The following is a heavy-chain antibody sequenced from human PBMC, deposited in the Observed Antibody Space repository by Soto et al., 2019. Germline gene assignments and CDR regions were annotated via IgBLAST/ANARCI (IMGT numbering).Heavy chain of an antibody. Sequence: QVQLQESGPGLVKPSQTLSLTCTVSGGSIRGGDYYWSWIRQHPGKGLEWIGYIFYSGNSFYNPSLKSGVTISVDTSKNQFYLQLSSVTAADTAIYYCARLSSLYYNSDYGGYYFDYWGQGTLVSVSS. V-gene: IGHV4-31*03. CDR2: IFYSGNS. J-gene: IGHJ4*02. CDR1: GGSIRGGDYY. D-gene: IGHD3-10*01. CDR3: ARLSSLYYNSDYGGYYFDY.